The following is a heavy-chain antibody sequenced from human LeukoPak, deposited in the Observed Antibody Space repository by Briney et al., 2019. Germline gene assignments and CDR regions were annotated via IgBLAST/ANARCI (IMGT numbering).Heavy chain of an antibody. J-gene: IGHJ3*02. V-gene: IGHV4-39*07. CDR3: ARAFWGSSWYPDAFDI. Sequence: SETLSLTCTVSSGSISRSSYYWGRIRRPPGKGLEWIGSIYYSGSTYYNPSLKSRVTISVDTSKNQFSLKLSSVTAADTAVYYCARAFWGSSWYPDAFDIWGQGTMVTVSS. CDR1: SGSISRSSYY. CDR2: IYYSGST. D-gene: IGHD6-13*01.